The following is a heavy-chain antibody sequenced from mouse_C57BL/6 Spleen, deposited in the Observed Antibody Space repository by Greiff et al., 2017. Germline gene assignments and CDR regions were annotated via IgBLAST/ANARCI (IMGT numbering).Heavy chain of an antibody. D-gene: IGHD1-1*01. J-gene: IGHJ2*01. V-gene: IGHV1-85*01. Sequence: QVQLQQSGPELVKPGASVKLSCKASGYTFTSYDINWVKQRPGQGLEWIGRIYPRDGSTKYNEKYKGKATLTVDTSSSKAYMELHSLTSEDSAVYFCARHGSSLDYWGQGTTLTVSS. CDR2: IYPRDGST. CDR1: GYTFTSYD. CDR3: ARHGSSLDY.